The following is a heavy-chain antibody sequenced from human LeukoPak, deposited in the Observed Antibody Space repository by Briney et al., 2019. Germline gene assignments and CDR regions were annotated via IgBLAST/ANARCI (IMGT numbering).Heavy chain of an antibody. J-gene: IGHJ3*02. D-gene: IGHD2-15*01. CDR1: GFSLSSYS. CDR2: ISSSGNFI. CDR3: KRDLCLQFSGAACFVSQGAFDI. V-gene: IGHV3-21*01. Sequence: GGSLRLSCEGSGFSLSSYSMNWVRQAPGKGLEWVSSISSSGNFIEYADSLKGRFTMSRDSAQNSVHLHMNSLGVEDTAVYYCKRDLCLQFSGAACFVSQGAFDIWGRETRVAVSS.